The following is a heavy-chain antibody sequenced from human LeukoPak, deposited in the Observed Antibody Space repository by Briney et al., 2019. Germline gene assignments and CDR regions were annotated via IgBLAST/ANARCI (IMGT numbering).Heavy chain of an antibody. CDR1: GFTFSSYA. CDR3: AKSYCTNGVCANYFDY. CDR2: ISGSGGST. V-gene: IGHV3-23*01. Sequence: SGGSLRLSCAASGFTFSSYAMSWVRQAPGKGLEWVSAISGSGGSTYYADSVKGRFTISRDNSKNTLYLQMNSLRAEDTAVYYCAKSYCTNGVCANYFDYWGQGTLVTVSS. J-gene: IGHJ4*02. D-gene: IGHD2-8*01.